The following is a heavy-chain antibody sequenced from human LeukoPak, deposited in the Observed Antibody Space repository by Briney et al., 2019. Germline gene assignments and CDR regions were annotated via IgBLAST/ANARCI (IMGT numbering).Heavy chain of an antibody. Sequence: PGRSLRLSCAASGFTFSSYAMHWVRQAPGKGLEWVAVISYDGSNKYYADSVKGRFTISRDNSKNMLYLQMNSLRAEDTAVYYCARAQLVLYYFDYWGQGTLVTVSS. CDR1: GFTFSSYA. J-gene: IGHJ4*02. CDR2: ISYDGSNK. CDR3: ARAQLVLYYFDY. V-gene: IGHV3-30*04. D-gene: IGHD6-6*01.